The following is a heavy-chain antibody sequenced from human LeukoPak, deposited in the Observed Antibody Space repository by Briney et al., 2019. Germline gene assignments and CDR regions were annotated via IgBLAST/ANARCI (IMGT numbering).Heavy chain of an antibody. CDR3: ARQWLVNG. CDR2: ISDSGNT. CDR1: GFTLSSYA. D-gene: IGHD6-19*01. J-gene: IGHJ4*02. Sequence: GGSLRLSCAASGFTLSSYAMSWVRQAPGKGLEWVSAISDSGNTYHADSVKGRFTISRDNSKNTLYLQMNSLRAEDTAVYYCARQWLVNGWGQGTLVTVSS. V-gene: IGHV3-23*01.